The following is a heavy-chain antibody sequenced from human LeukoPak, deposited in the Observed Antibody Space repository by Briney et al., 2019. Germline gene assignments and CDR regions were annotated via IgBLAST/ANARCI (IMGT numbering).Heavy chain of an antibody. Sequence: GGSLRLSCAASGFTFSSYSMNWVRQAPGKGLEWVSSITSSSASIYYADSVKGRFTISRDNAKNSLYLQMDSLRAEDTAVYYCARTYYDILTGYNPYFDYWGQGTLVTVSS. V-gene: IGHV3-21*01. D-gene: IGHD3-9*01. CDR2: ITSSSASI. J-gene: IGHJ4*02. CDR1: GFTFSSYS. CDR3: ARTYYDILTGYNPYFDY.